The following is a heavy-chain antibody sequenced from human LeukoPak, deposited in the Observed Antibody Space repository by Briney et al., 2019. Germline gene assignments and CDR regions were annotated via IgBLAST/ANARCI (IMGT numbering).Heavy chain of an antibody. V-gene: IGHV4-59*01. CDR3: ASIPYYDFWSGKTSN. CDR1: GGSISSYY. Sequence: SETPSLTCTVSGGSISSYYWSWIRQPPGKGLEWIGYIYYSGSTNYNPSLKSRVTISVDTSKNQFSLKLSSVAAADTAVYYCASIPYYDFWSGKTSNCGQATLVTVSS. CDR2: IYYSGST. D-gene: IGHD3-3*01. J-gene: IGHJ4*02.